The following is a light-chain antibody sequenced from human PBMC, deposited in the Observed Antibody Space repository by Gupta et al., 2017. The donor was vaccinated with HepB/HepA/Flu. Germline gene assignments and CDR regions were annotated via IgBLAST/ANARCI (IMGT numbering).Light chain of an antibody. CDR1: SNNVGNQG. CDR3: SAWDSSLSAWV. CDR2: SNN. V-gene: IGLV10-54*04. J-gene: IGLJ3*02. Sequence: QAGLTQPPSVCNGLRQTATLTCTGNSNNVGNQGAAWLQQHQGHPPKLLTYSNNNRPSGISERFSASRSGNTASLTITGLQPEDEADYYCSAWDSSLSAWVFGGGTKLTVL.